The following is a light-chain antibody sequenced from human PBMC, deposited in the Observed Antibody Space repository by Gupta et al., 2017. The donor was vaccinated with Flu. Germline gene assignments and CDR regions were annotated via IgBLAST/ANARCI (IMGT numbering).Light chain of an antibody. CDR3: QAWDSSTVV. CDR2: QDS. CDR1: KLGDKY. Sequence: SYELTQPPSVSVSPGQTASITCSGDKLGDKYACWYQQKPGQSPVLVIYQDSKRPSGIPERFSGSNSGNTATLTISGTQATDEDDYYCQAWDSSTVVFGGGTKLTVL. V-gene: IGLV3-1*01. J-gene: IGLJ2*01.